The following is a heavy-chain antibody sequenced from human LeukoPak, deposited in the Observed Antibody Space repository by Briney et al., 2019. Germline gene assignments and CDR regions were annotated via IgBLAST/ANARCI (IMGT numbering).Heavy chain of an antibody. CDR2: IYPGDSDT. D-gene: IGHD3-10*01. Sequence: GESLKISCKGSGYSFTSYWIGWVRQMPGKGLEWMGIIYPGDSDTRYSPSFQGQVTISADKSISTAYLQWSSLKASDTAMYYCARSYGSGSYFYYYYGTDVWGQGTTVTVSS. V-gene: IGHV5-51*01. CDR3: ARSYGSGSYFYYYYGTDV. J-gene: IGHJ6*02. CDR1: GYSFTSYW.